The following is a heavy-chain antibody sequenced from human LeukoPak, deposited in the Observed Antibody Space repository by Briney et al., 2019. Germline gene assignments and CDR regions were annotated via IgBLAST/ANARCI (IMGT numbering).Heavy chain of an antibody. V-gene: IGHV3-23*01. D-gene: IGHD4-11*01. Sequence: GGSLRLSCVASGFTFTDYFMSWVRQAPGKGLEWVSAISGSGGSTYYADSVKGRFTISRDNSKNTLYLQMNSLRAEDTAVYYCATPPTSTTSGGYWGQGTLVTVSS. J-gene: IGHJ4*02. CDR3: ATPPTSTTSGGY. CDR2: ISGSGGST. CDR1: GFTFTDYF.